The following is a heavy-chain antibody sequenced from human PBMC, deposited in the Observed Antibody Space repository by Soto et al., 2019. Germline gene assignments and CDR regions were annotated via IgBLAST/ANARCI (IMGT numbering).Heavy chain of an antibody. Sequence: EVQLVESGGGLVKPGGSLRLSCAASGFTFSTYSMNWVRQAPGKGLEWVSYICPMSSYIYYADSLRGRFTISRDHARNSLSLQMNSLRADDTAVYFWARVSGRLERHSDLDYWGQGTRVTVSS. J-gene: IGHJ4*02. V-gene: IGHV3-21*01. CDR3: ARVSGRLERHSDLDY. D-gene: IGHD3-10*01. CDR2: ICPMSSYI. CDR1: GFTFSTYS.